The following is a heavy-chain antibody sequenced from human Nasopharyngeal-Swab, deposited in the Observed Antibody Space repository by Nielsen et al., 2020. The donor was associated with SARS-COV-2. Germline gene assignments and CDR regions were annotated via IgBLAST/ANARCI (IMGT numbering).Heavy chain of an antibody. V-gene: IGHV1-3*01. CDR3: ARDVGGSSYYGGNY. D-gene: IGHD4-23*01. J-gene: IGHJ4*02. CDR1: GYTFTSYA. CDR2: INAGNGKT. Sequence: ASVKVSCKASGYTFTSYAIHWVRQAPGQRLEWMGWINAGNGKTKYSQKFQGRVTITRDTSASTAYMEVSSLRSEDTAVYYCARDVGGSSYYGGNYWGQGTLVTVSS.